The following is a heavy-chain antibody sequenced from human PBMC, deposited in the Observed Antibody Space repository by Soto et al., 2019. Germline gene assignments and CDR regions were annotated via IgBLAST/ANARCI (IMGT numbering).Heavy chain of an antibody. J-gene: IGHJ4*02. CDR3: ARDLGDDFWSGQLY. Sequence: VHLVQSGSEVKKPGAAAKVSCKASGYTFSSYAIQWVRQAPGQRLEWVGWIDPGNGKTKYSQKFEGRVTITRDTSATTDYMDLSNLSYEDTAVFYCARDLGDDFWSGQLYWGQGTLVTVSS. CDR2: IDPGNGKT. CDR1: GYTFSSYA. V-gene: IGHV1-3*01. D-gene: IGHD3-3*01.